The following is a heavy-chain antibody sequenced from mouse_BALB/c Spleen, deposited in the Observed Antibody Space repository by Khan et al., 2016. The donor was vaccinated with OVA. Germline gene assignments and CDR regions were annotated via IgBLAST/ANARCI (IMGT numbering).Heavy chain of an antibody. CDR2: ISSGGFT. J-gene: IGHJ2*01. Sequence: EVELVESGAGLVKPGGSLKLSCAASGFTFSSYAMSWVRQTPETRLEWVASISSGGFTYYPDSVMGRFTISTDNARNIPYLQMSSLRSEDTDMYCCAEGLFRYYFDYWGQGTTLTVSS. CDR1: GFTFSSYA. CDR3: AEGLFRYYFDY. V-gene: IGHV5-6-5*01. D-gene: IGHD6-1*01.